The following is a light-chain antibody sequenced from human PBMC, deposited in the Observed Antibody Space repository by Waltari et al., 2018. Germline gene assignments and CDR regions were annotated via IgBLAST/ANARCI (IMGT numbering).Light chain of an antibody. Sequence: DVVMTQSPLSLPVTLGQAAFISCRSSQSLLYSDGKTYLSWFQHRPGQSPRRLIYKVSAWDSGVPDGFDGSGSGTEFALHINRVEADDVGVYYCMQGTHWPWTFGPGTKVEIK. CDR1: QSLLYSDGKTY. J-gene: IGKJ1*01. CDR2: KVS. V-gene: IGKV2D-30*01. CDR3: MQGTHWPWT.